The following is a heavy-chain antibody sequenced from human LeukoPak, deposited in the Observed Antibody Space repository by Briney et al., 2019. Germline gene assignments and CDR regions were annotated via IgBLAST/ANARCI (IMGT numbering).Heavy chain of an antibody. V-gene: IGHV3-30-3*01. CDR2: VASDGSQT. Sequence: PGGSLRLSFGASGFTLGTYIMHWVRQAPGKGLQWVAAVASDGSQTFYIESVRGRFTISRDNSKNTLYLQMNTLRAEDTAVYFCARERQDTIVHSGAFDIWGQGTMVTVSS. CDR1: GFTLGTYI. D-gene: IGHD3-10*01. CDR3: ARERQDTIVHSGAFDI. J-gene: IGHJ3*02.